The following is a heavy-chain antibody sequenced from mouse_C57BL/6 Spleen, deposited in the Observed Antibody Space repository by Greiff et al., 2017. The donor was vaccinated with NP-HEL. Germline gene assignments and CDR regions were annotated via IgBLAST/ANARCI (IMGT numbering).Heavy chain of an antibody. Sequence: EVKLVDSGGGLVQPGGSLSLSCAASGFTFTDYYMSWVRQPPGKALEWLGFIRNKANGYTTEYSASVKGRFTISRDNSQSILYLQMNALRAEDSATYYCARSLDYDAAWFAYWGQGTLVTVSA. CDR3: ARSLDYDAAWFAY. D-gene: IGHD2-4*01. CDR1: GFTFTDYY. V-gene: IGHV7-3*01. CDR2: IRNKANGYTT. J-gene: IGHJ3*01.